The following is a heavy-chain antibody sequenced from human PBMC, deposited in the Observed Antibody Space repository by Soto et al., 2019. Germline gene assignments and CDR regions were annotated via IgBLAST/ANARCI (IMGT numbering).Heavy chain of an antibody. V-gene: IGHV1-18*01. CDR3: AREGEDYDFWSGYYWFDP. Sequence: QVQLAQSGAEVKKPGASVKVSCKASGYTFTSYGISWVRQAPGQGLEWMGWISAYNGNTNYAQKLQGRVTMTTDTSTSTAYMELRSLRSDDTAVYYCAREGEDYDFWSGYYWFDPWGQGTLVTVSS. D-gene: IGHD3-3*01. CDR2: ISAYNGNT. CDR1: GYTFTSYG. J-gene: IGHJ5*02.